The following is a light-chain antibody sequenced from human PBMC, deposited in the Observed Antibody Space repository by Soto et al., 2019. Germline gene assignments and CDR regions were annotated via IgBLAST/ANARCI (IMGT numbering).Light chain of an antibody. CDR3: QQYDTYWT. J-gene: IGKJ1*01. Sequence: DIQMIQSPSTLSASVGGRVTITCRASQSISSWLAWYQQKPGKAPNLLIYKASSLTSGVPSRFSGSGSGTEFTLTISSLQPDDFATYYCQQYDTYWTFGQGTKVDIK. V-gene: IGKV1-5*03. CDR1: QSISSW. CDR2: KAS.